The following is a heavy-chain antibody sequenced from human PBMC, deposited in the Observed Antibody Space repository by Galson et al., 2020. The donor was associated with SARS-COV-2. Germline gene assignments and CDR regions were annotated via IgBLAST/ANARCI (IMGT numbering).Heavy chain of an antibody. J-gene: IGHJ3*02. CDR2: ISYDGSNK. CDR1: GFTFSSYA. D-gene: IGHD1-26*01. Sequence: GESLKISCTASGFTFSSYAMHWVRQAPGKGLEWVAVISYDGSNKYYADSVKGRFTISRDNSKNTLYLQMNSLRAEDTAVYYCARPLGGSYHDALDIWGQGTMVTVSS. V-gene: IGHV3-30*04. CDR3: ARPLGGSYHDALDI.